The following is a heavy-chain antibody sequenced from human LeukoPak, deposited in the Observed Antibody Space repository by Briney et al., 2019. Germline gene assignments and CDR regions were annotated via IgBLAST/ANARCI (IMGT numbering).Heavy chain of an antibody. V-gene: IGHV1-18*01. CDR1: GYTFTSYG. CDR3: ARVFRITIFGVVPLYGMDV. CDR2: ISAYNGNT. D-gene: IGHD3-3*01. J-gene: IGHJ6*02. Sequence: GASVKVSCKASGYTFTSYGISWVRQAPGQGLEWMGWISAYNGNTNYAQKLQGRVTMTTDTSTSTAYMELRSLRSDDTAVYYCARVFRITIFGVVPLYGMDVWGQGTTVTVSS.